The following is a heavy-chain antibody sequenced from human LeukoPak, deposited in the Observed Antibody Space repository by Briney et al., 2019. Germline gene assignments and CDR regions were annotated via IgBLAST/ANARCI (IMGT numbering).Heavy chain of an antibody. D-gene: IGHD5-18*01. CDR2: IYYSGST. CDR3: ASLRGYSYGINFDY. J-gene: IGHJ4*02. V-gene: IGHV4-39*01. Sequence: PSETLSLTCTVSGGSISSSSYYWGWIRQPPGKGLEWIGSIYYSGSTYYNPSLKSRVTISVDTSKNQFSLKLSSVTAADTAVYYCASLRGYSYGINFDYWGQGTLVTVSS. CDR1: GGSISSSSYY.